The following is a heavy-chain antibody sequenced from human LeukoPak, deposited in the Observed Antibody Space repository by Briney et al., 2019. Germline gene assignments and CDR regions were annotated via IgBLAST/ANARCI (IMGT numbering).Heavy chain of an antibody. D-gene: IGHD2-15*01. J-gene: IGHJ5*02. CDR2: IGGYTGHT. CDR1: GYSFTSCG. Sequence: ASVKVSCKTSGYSFTSCGVTWVRQAPGQGLEWMGWIGGYTGHTNYVQKFQGRVTMTTDTSTSTAYMELRSLTSDDTAVYYCARDGSCSGGSCAMDGWFDPWGQGTLVTVSS. CDR3: ARDGSCSGGSCAMDGWFDP. V-gene: IGHV1-18*01.